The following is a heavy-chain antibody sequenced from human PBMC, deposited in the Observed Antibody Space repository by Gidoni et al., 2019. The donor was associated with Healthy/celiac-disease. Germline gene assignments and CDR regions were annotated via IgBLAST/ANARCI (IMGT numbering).Heavy chain of an antibody. CDR3: ARITWSFYYFDY. V-gene: IGHV4-34*01. D-gene: IGHD1-26*01. CDR2: INHSGST. J-gene: IGHJ4*02. CDR1: GGSFSGYY. Sequence: QVQLQQWGAGLLKPSETLSLTCAVYGGSFSGYYWSWIRQPPGKGLEWIGEINHSGSTNYNPSLKSRVTISVDTSKNQFSLKLSSVTAADTAVYYCARITWSFYYFDYWGQGTLVTVSS.